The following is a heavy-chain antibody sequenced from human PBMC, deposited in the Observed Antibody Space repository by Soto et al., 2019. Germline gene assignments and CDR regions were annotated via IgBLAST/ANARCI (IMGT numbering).Heavy chain of an antibody. CDR1: GGTFSSYT. Sequence: ASVKVSCKASGGTFSSYTISWVRQAPGQGLEWMGRIIPILGIANYAQKFQGRVTITADKSTSTAYMELSSLRSEDTAVYYCAGDLLYYYDSSGYTPWGQGTLVTVSS. CDR3: AGDLLYYYDSSGYTP. J-gene: IGHJ4*02. D-gene: IGHD3-22*01. V-gene: IGHV1-69*04. CDR2: IIPILGIA.